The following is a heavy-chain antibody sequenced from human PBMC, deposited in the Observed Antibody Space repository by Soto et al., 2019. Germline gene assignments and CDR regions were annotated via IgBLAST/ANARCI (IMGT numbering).Heavy chain of an antibody. CDR1: GFTFSGSS. CDR3: TRPSESGDY. J-gene: IGHJ4*02. Sequence: HPGGSLRLSCAASGFTFSGSSMHWVRQASGKGLEWLGRIRSKANSYATAYAASVTGRFTISRDDSKNTAYLQMNSLRTEDTAVYYCTRPSESGDYSGQGTLVTVSS. V-gene: IGHV3-73*01. CDR2: IRSKANSYAT.